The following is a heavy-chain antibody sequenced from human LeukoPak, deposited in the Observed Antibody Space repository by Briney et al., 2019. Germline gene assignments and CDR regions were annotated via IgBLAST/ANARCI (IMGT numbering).Heavy chain of an antibody. CDR1: GGTFSSFA. CDR2: IIPIFGTA. J-gene: IGHJ6*03. CDR3: ARGDYYGSGNYYYYMDV. Sequence: GASVKVSCKASGGTFSSFAISWVRQAPGQGLEWMGGIIPIFGTANYAQKFQGRVTITADESTSTAYMELSSLRSEDTAVYYCARGDYYGSGNYYYYMDVWGKGTTVTISS. D-gene: IGHD3-10*01. V-gene: IGHV1-69*13.